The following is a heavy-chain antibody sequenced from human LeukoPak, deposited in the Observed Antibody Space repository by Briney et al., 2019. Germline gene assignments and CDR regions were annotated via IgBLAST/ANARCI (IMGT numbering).Heavy chain of an antibody. CDR2: ISSSSNTI. CDR1: GVTFRSQS. CDR3: ANPGTTGLGWAQFDH. D-gene: IGHD2-8*02. V-gene: IGHV3-48*01. Sequence: GGPLRLSCAVSGVTFRSQSMNWVRQAPGKGLEWGSYISSSSNTIYYAAPVKGRFTITRDNAKNSLYLQMNSLGAEDTATYYCANPGTTGLGWAQFDHWGQGSLVTVSS. J-gene: IGHJ4*02.